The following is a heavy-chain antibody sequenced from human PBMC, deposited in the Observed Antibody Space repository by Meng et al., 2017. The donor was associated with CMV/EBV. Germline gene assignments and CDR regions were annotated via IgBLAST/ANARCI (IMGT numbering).Heavy chain of an antibody. CDR1: GFTFSSYD. CDR2: IGTAGDT. J-gene: IGHJ6*02. Sequence: GESLKISCAASGFTFSSYDMHWVRQATGKGLEWVSAIGTAGDTYYPGSVKGRFTISRENAKNSSYLQVNSLRAGDTAVYYCARSPRGMVRGVIHGMDVWGQGTTVTVSS. CDR3: ARSPRGMVRGVIHGMDV. D-gene: IGHD3-10*01. V-gene: IGHV3-13*01.